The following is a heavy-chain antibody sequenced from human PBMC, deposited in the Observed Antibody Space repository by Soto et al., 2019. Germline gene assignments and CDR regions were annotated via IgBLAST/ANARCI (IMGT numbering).Heavy chain of an antibody. Sequence: PSETLSLTCTVSGASISGFYWSRIRKAAGKGLEWIGRVYAPGTTDYNPSLKSRVMMSVDTSKKQFSLKLRSVTAADTAVYYCVRDGTKTLRDWFDPWGQGMSVTVSS. CDR2: VYAPGTT. J-gene: IGHJ5*02. V-gene: IGHV4-4*07. CDR1: GASISGFY. D-gene: IGHD1-1*01. CDR3: VRDGTKTLRDWFDP.